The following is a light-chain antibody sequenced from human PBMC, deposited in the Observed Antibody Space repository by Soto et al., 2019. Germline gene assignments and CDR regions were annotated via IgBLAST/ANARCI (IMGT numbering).Light chain of an antibody. Sequence: EIVMTQSPATLSVSPGERATLSCRASQSVSSNLAWYQQKPGQAPRLLIYGASTRATGIPARFSGSGSGTEFTLTISSLQSEDFAVYYCQQYNNWPLSITFGHGTRLEIK. CDR2: GAS. V-gene: IGKV3-15*01. CDR3: QQYNNWPLSIT. CDR1: QSVSSN. J-gene: IGKJ5*01.